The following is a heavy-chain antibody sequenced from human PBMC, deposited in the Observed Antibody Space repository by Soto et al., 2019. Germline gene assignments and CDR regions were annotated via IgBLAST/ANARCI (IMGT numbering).Heavy chain of an antibody. Sequence: SETLSLTCTVSGGSISSYYWSWIRQPPGKGLEWIGYIYYSGSTNYNPSLKSRVTISVDTSKNQFSLKLSSVTAADTAVYYCARGRGTVTSYFDYWGQGTLVTVSS. CDR3: ARGRGTVTSYFDY. V-gene: IGHV4-59*12. CDR1: GGSISSYY. D-gene: IGHD4-17*01. CDR2: IYYSGST. J-gene: IGHJ4*02.